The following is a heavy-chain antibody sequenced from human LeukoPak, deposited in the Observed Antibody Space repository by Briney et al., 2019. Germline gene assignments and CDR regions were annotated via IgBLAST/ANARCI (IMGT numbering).Heavy chain of an antibody. CDR2: IYHSGST. Sequence: SETLSLTCTVSGGSISSGGYYWSWVRQPPGKGLEWIGEIYHSGSTNYNPSLKSRVTISVDKSKNQFSLKLSSVTAADTAVYYCARDFFGSTFDWLLDYWGQGTLVTVSS. CDR1: GGSISSGGYY. V-gene: IGHV4-39*07. CDR3: ARDFFGSTFDWLLDY. J-gene: IGHJ4*02. D-gene: IGHD3-9*01.